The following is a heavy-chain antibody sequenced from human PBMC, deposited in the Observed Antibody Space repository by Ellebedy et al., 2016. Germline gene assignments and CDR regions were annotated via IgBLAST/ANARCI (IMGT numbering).Heavy chain of an antibody. CDR1: GFTFDDYT. Sequence: GESLKISCAVSGFTFDDYTIHWVRQAPGKGLEWVAILSYDGSEKYYADSVKGRFTISRDNSENTLYLQMNSLRAEDTALYYCARDFDTAMGLDFWGQGTLVTVSS. J-gene: IGHJ4*02. D-gene: IGHD5-18*01. CDR2: LSYDGSEK. V-gene: IGHV3-30*03. CDR3: ARDFDTAMGLDF.